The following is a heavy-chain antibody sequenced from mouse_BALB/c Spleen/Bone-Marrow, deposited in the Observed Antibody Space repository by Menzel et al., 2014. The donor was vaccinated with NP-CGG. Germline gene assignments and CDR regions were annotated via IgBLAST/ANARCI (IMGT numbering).Heavy chain of an antibody. Sequence: VKLVESGAELVKPGASVKLSCKTSGHTFTNYWIQWVKQRPGQGLGWIGEIFPGTGTTYYNEKFKGKATLTIDTSSSTAYMQLSSLTSEDSAVYFCARHYYGSSDAMDYWGQGTSVTVSS. V-gene: IGHV1S132*01. CDR1: GHTFTNYW. J-gene: IGHJ4*01. D-gene: IGHD1-1*01. CDR2: IFPGTGTT. CDR3: ARHYYGSSDAMDY.